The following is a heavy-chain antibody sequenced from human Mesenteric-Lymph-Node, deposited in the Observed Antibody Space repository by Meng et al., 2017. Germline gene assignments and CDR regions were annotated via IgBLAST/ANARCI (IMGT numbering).Heavy chain of an antibody. J-gene: IGHJ3*02. V-gene: IGHV4-38-2*01. D-gene: IGHD3-22*01. CDR1: GYSISSGYY. CDR3: ARVDYYDSSGTGDAFDI. CDR2: IYYSGST. Sequence: SETLSLTCAVSGYSISSGYYWGWIRQPPGKGLEWIGSIYYSGSTYYNPSLKSRVTISVDTSKNQFSLKLSSVTAADTAVYYCARVDYYDSSGTGDAFDIWGQGTMVTVSS.